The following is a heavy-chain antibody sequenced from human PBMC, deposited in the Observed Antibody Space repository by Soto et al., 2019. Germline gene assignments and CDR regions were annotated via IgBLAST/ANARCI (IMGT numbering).Heavy chain of an antibody. V-gene: IGHV4-34*01. CDR1: GGSFSGYY. J-gene: IGHJ5*02. CDR2: INHSGST. CDR3: ARAIYTQNGSGSSESWFDP. Sequence: SETLSLTCAVYGGSFSGYYWSWIRQPPGKGLEWIGGINHSGSTNYNPSLKSRVTISVDTSKNQFSLKLSSVTAADTAVYYCARAIYTQNGSGSSESWFDPWGQGTLVTVSS. D-gene: IGHD3-10*01.